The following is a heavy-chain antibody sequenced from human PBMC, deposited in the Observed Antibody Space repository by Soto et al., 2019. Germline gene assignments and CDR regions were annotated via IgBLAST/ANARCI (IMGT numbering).Heavy chain of an antibody. CDR2: IIPILGIA. J-gene: IGHJ5*02. V-gene: IGHV1-69*08. D-gene: IGHD2-15*01. Sequence: QVQLVQSGAEVKKPGSSVQVSCKASGGTFSSYTISWVRQAPGQGLEWMGRIIPILGIANYAQKFQGRVTITADTYTSTDDKEVSSLSSEDTAVYYWAREGPREIYASEGSCYSPWFDPWGQGTPVTVSS. CDR3: AREGPREIYASEGSCYSPWFDP. CDR1: GGTFSSYT.